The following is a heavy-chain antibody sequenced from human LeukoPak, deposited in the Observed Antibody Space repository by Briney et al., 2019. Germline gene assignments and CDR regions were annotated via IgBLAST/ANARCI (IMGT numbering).Heavy chain of an antibody. J-gene: IGHJ4*02. V-gene: IGHV3-23*01. CDR3: AKGLSGTYYTFQH. CDR2: ITRDGDSS. CDR1: GFNFDKFV. Sequence: GGSLRLSCVASGFNFDKFVLSWVRQAPGKGLEWVSGITRDGDSSYYAGFTKGRFTISRDNSKNTLYLQMNSLRAEDTAVYYCAKGLSGTYYTFQHWGQGARVTVSS. D-gene: IGHD3-10*01.